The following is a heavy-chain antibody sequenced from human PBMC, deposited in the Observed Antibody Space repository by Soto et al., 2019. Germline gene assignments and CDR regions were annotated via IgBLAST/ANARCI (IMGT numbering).Heavy chain of an antibody. CDR2: IYYSGST. CDR3: ASITAMFPHFDY. J-gene: IGHJ4*02. V-gene: IGHV4-39*01. Sequence: PSETLSLTCTVSGGSISSGDYYWGWIRQPPGKGLEWIGSIYYSGSTYYNPSLKSRVTISVDTSKNQFSLKLSSVTAADTAVYYCASITAMFPHFDYWGQGTLVTVSS. D-gene: IGHD5-18*01. CDR1: GGSISSGDYY.